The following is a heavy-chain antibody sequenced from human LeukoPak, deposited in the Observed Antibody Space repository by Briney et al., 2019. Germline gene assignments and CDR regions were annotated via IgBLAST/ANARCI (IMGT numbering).Heavy chain of an antibody. V-gene: IGHV1-2*02. CDR1: GYTFTGYY. J-gene: IGHJ5*02. CDR2: INPNSGGT. Sequence: GASVKVSCKASGYTFTGYYMHWVRQAPGQGLEWMGWINPNSGGTNYAQKFQGRVTMTRDTSISTAYMELSRLRSDDTAVYYCARPFAAAGGNWFDPWGQGTLVTVSS. CDR3: ARPFAAAGGNWFDP. D-gene: IGHD6-13*01.